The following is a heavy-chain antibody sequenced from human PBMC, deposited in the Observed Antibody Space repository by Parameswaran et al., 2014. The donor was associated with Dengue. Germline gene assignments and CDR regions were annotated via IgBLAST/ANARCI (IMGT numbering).Heavy chain of an antibody. V-gene: IGHV1-46*01. J-gene: IGHJ4*02. Sequence: WVRQAPGQGLEWMGIINPSGGSTSYAQKFQGRVTMTRDTSTSTVYMELSSLRSEDTAVYYCASSYDHVWLGFDYWGQGTLVTVSS. CDR2: INPSGGST. CDR3: ASSYDHVWLGFDY. D-gene: IGHD3-16*01.